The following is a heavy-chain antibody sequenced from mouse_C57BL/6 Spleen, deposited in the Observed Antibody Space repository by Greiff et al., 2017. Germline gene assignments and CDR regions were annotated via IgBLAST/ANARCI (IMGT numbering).Heavy chain of an antibody. J-gene: IGHJ2*01. CDR1: GYTFTSYW. Sequence: VQLQQPGAELVMPGASVKLSCKASGYTFTSYWMHWVKQRPGQGLEWIGEIDPSDSYTNYNQKFKGKSTLTADKSSRTAYMQLSSLTSEDSAVYYCERFTVVATDYWGQGTTLTVSS. CDR2: IDPSDSYT. V-gene: IGHV1-69*01. CDR3: ERFTVVATDY. D-gene: IGHD1-1*01.